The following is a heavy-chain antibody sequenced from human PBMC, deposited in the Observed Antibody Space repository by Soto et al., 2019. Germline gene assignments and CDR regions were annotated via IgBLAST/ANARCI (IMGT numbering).Heavy chain of an antibody. CDR3: ARGRYGDY. CDR1: GYTFTSYG. J-gene: IGHJ4*02. D-gene: IGHD1-1*01. Sequence: QVHLVQSGAEVKKPGASVKVSCKASGYTFTSYGITWVRQAPGQGLEWMGWISAHNGNTDYAQKLQGRVIVTRHTSTSTAYMELRSLIPDDTAVYYCARGRYGDYWGQGALVTVSS. CDR2: ISAHNGNT. V-gene: IGHV1-18*01.